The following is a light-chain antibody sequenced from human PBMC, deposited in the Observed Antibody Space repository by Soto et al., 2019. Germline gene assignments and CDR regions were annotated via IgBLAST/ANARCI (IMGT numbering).Light chain of an antibody. J-gene: IGKJ1*01. CDR3: QQYGRAPWT. Sequence: EIVLTQSPGTLSLSPGESATLSCSTSQSISFSNLAWYQQRPGQAPRLLIFGTSSRATGIPDRSSGTGSGTDFTLTITRLEPEDFAVYYCQQYGRAPWTFGQGTKVESK. CDR1: QSISFSN. V-gene: IGKV3-20*01. CDR2: GTS.